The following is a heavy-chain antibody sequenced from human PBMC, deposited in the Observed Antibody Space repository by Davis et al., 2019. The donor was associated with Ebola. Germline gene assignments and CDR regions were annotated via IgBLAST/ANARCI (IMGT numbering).Heavy chain of an antibody. J-gene: IGHJ6*04. D-gene: IGHD2-15*01. CDR2: IKSKTDGGTT. V-gene: IGHV3-15*01. Sequence: GGSLRLSCAASGFTFSSYGMHWVRQAPGKGLEWVGRIKSKTDGGTTDYAAPVKGRFTISRDDSKNTLYLQMNSLKTEDTAVYYCTTYRDYGMDVWGKGTTVTVSS. CDR1: GFTFSSYG. CDR3: TTYRDYGMDV.